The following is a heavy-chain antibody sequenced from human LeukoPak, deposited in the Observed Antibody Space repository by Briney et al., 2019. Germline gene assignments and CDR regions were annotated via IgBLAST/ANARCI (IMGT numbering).Heavy chain of an antibody. Sequence: ASVKVSCKVSGYTLTELSMHWVRQAPGKGLEWMGGFDPEDGETIYAQKFQGRVTMTEDTSTDTAYMELSSLRSEDTAVYYCATDARRPFGELFDNWGQGTLVTVSS. CDR3: ATDARRPFGELFDN. V-gene: IGHV1-24*01. J-gene: IGHJ4*02. CDR2: FDPEDGET. CDR1: GYTLTELS. D-gene: IGHD3-10*01.